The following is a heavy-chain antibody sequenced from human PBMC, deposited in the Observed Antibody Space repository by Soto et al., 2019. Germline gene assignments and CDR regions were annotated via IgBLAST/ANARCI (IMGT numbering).Heavy chain of an antibody. Sequence: ASVKVSCKASGYTFTGYYMHWVRQAPGQGLEWMGWINPNSGGTNYAQKFQGWVTMTRDTSISTAYMELSRLGSDDTAVYYCARGSGSMYDFWSGYLQGNNWFDPWGQGTLVTVSS. D-gene: IGHD3-3*01. V-gene: IGHV1-2*04. CDR2: INPNSGGT. CDR1: GYTFTGYY. CDR3: ARGSGSMYDFWSGYLQGNNWFDP. J-gene: IGHJ5*02.